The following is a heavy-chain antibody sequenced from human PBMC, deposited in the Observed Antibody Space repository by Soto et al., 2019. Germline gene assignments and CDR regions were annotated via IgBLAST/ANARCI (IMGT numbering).Heavy chain of an antibody. V-gene: IGHV1-69*13. CDR1: GGTFSSYA. CDR2: IIPIFGTA. CDR3: ASVPGGYSGGWTPQRAYYDSVLEV. Sequence: ASVKVSCKASGGTFSSYAISWVRQAPGQGLEWMGGIIPIFGTANYAQKFQGRVTITADESTSTAYMELSSLRSEDTAVYYCASVPGGYSGGWTPQRAYYDSVLEVWGQGTTVT. D-gene: IGHD6-19*01. J-gene: IGHJ6*02.